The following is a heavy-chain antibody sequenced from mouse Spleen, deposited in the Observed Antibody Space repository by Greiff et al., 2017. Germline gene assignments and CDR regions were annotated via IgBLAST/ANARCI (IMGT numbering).Heavy chain of an antibody. CDR3: ARKAYAMDY. J-gene: IGHJ4*01. Sequence: VQLQQSGPELVKPGASVKISCKASGYAFSSSWMNWVKQRPGKGLEWIGRIYPGDGDTNYNGKFKGKATLTADKSPSTAYMQLSSLTSEDSAVYFCARKAYAMDYWGQGTSVTVSS. CDR2: IYPGDGDT. V-gene: IGHV1-82*01. CDR1: GYAFSSSW.